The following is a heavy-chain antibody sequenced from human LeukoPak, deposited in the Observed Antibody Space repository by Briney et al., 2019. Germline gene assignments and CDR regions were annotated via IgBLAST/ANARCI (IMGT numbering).Heavy chain of an antibody. D-gene: IGHD5-12*01. CDR3: ARQNGGYDLGPLDY. CDR1: GGSINSYY. CDR2: IYYSGST. V-gene: IGHV4-59*08. Sequence: SETLSPTCTVSGGSINSYYWSWIRQPPGEGLEWVGYIYYSGSTNYNPSLRSRVTISLDTSKNQFSLKLSSVTAADTAVYYCARQNGGYDLGPLDYWGQGTLVTVSS. J-gene: IGHJ4*02.